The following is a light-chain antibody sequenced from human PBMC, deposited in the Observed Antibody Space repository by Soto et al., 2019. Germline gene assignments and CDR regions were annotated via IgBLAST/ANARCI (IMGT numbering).Light chain of an antibody. CDR1: QSVSSN. CDR3: QQYNNWPPST. J-gene: IGKJ2*02. V-gene: IGKV3-15*01. Sequence: EIVMTQSPATLSVSPGERATLSCRASQSVSSNLAWYQQKPGQAPRLLIYGASTRATGIPARFSGSGSGTEFTLTISRLQSEDFAVYYCQQYNNWPPSTFGQGTKLEIQ. CDR2: GAS.